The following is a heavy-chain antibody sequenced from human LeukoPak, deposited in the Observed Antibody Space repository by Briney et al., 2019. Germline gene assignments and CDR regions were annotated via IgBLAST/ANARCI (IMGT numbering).Heavy chain of an antibody. CDR1: DGSISTNY. Sequence: SETLSLTCTVSDGSISTNYWSWIRQPAGKGLEWIGRIYASGSTNYKPSLKSRVTMSVDTSKNQFSLKLSSVTAADTAVCYCARETHSGRYSLDNWFDPWGQGTLVTVSS. V-gene: IGHV4-4*07. J-gene: IGHJ5*02. CDR3: ARETHSGRYSLDNWFDP. D-gene: IGHD1-26*01. CDR2: IYASGST.